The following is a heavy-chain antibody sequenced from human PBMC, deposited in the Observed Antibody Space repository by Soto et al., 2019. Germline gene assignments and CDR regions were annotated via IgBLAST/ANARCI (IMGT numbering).Heavy chain of an antibody. D-gene: IGHD6-19*01. V-gene: IGHV3-72*01. CDR3: VRGGGSGPPRDLDY. CDR2: SRNRANSFTT. CDR1: GFTFSDHY. J-gene: IGHJ4*02. Sequence: PGGSLRLSCAASGFTFSDHYMEWVRQAPGEGLEWIARSRNRANSFTTEYAASVKGRFIISRDDSKSSLFLQMNSLKTEDTAVYYCVRGGGSGPPRDLDYWGPGTLVTVSS.